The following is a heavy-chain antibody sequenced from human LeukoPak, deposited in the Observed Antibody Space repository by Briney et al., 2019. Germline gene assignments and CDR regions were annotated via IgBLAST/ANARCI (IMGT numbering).Heavy chain of an antibody. D-gene: IGHD1-14*01. CDR2: ISGSGGST. CDR1: GFTFSSYG. J-gene: IGHJ3*02. V-gene: IGHV3-23*01. Sequence: PGGTLRLSCAASGFTFSSYGMSWVRQAPGKGLEWVSAISGSGGSTYYADSVKGRFTISGDNSKNTLYLQMNSLRAEDTAVYYCAKDYLSGGAFDIWGQGTMVTVSS. CDR3: AKDYLSGGAFDI.